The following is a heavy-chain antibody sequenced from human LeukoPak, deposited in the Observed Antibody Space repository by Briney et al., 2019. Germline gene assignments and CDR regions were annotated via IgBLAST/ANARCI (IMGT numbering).Heavy chain of an antibody. V-gene: IGHV4-39*01. CDR2: IYYSGST. J-gene: IGHJ4*02. D-gene: IGHD3-10*01. CDR3: ARRKSASARTDY. CDR1: GDSISSSSYY. Sequence: PSETLSLTCTVSGDSISSSSYYWVWIRQPPGKGLEWIGNIYYSGSTDYNPSLNSRVTISIDTSKNQFSLNLSSVTAADTAVYYCARRKSASARTDYWGQGTLVTVSS.